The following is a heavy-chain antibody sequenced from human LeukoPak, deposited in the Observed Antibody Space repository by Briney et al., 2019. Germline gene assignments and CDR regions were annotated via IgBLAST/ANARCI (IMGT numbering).Heavy chain of an antibody. Sequence: GASVKVSCKASGYTFTSYDIDWVRQATGQGLEWIGWMNPNSGNTGYAQKFQGRVTMTRNTSISTAYMELSSLRSEDTAVYYCARAGSYCSGGSCYSNDAFDIWGQGTMVTVSS. V-gene: IGHV1-8*01. D-gene: IGHD2-15*01. CDR3: ARAGSYCSGGSCYSNDAFDI. CDR2: MNPNSGNT. J-gene: IGHJ3*02. CDR1: GYTFTSYD.